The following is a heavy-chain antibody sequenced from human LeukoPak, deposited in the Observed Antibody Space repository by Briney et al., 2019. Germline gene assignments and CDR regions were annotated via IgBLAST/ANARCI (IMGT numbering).Heavy chain of an antibody. J-gene: IGHJ6*03. D-gene: IGHD5-12*01. Sequence: PSETLSLTCTVSGGSISSYYWSWIRQPPGKGLEWIGYIHTSGSTNYNPSLKSRVTISVDTSKNQFSLKPSSVTAADTAVYYCARLSVATTAYYYYYYYMDVWGKGTTVTVSS. V-gene: IGHV4-4*09. CDR2: IHTSGST. CDR3: ARLSVATTAYYYYYYYMDV. CDR1: GGSISSYY.